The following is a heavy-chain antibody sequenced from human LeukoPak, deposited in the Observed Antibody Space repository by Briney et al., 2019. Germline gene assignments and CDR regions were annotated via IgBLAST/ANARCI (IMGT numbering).Heavy chain of an antibody. D-gene: IGHD1-14*01. J-gene: IGHJ3*02. CDR2: IYYSGST. CDR3: ARDGGINGDAFDI. CDR1: GGSISSSSYY. Sequence: SETLSLTCTVSGGSISSSSYYWGWIRQPPGKGLEWIGSIYYSGSTYYNPSLKSRVTISVEKSKNQFSLKLISVTAADTAVYYCARDGGINGDAFDIWGQGTMVTVSS. V-gene: IGHV4-39*07.